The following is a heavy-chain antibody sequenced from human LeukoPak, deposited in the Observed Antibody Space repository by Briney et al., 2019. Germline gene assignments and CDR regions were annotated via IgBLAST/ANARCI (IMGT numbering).Heavy chain of an antibody. CDR1: GGSISSGDYY. CDR3: ARSPGDCSSTSCPPDAFDI. D-gene: IGHD2-2*01. V-gene: IGHV4-30-4*01. Sequence: PSETLSLTYTVSGGSISSGDYYWSWIRQPPGKGLEWIGYIYYSGSTYYNPSLKSRVTISVDTSKNQFSLKLSSVTAADTAVYYCARSPGDCSSTSCPPDAFDIWGQGTMVTVSS. CDR2: IYYSGST. J-gene: IGHJ3*02.